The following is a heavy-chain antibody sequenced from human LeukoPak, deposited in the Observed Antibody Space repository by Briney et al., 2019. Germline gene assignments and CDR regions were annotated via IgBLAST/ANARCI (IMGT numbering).Heavy chain of an antibody. CDR2: ISAYNGNT. D-gene: IGHD3-3*01. V-gene: IGHV1-18*01. Sequence: ASVKVSCKASGYTFTSYGISWVRQAPGQGLAWMGWISAYNGNTNYAQKLQGRVTMTTDTSTSTAYMELRSLRSDDTAVYYCAVNFWSGYYPYYYGMDVWGQGTTVTVSS. J-gene: IGHJ6*02. CDR1: GYTFTSYG. CDR3: AVNFWSGYYPYYYGMDV.